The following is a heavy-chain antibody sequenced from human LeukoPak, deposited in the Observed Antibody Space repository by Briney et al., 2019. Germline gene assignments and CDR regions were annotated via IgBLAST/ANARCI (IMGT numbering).Heavy chain of an antibody. CDR2: IYPGDSDT. CDR3: ARYAPYSSGWYEYYGMDV. CDR1: GYSFTSYW. Sequence: GESLKISCKGSGYSFTSYWIGWVRQMPGKGLEWMGIIYPGDSDTRYSPSFQGQVTISADKSISAAYLQWSGLKASDTAMYYCARYAPYSSGWYEYYGMDVWGQGTTVTVSS. V-gene: IGHV5-51*01. D-gene: IGHD6-19*01. J-gene: IGHJ6*02.